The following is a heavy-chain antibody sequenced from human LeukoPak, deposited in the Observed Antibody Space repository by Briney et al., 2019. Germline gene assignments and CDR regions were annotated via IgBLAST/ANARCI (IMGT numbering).Heavy chain of an antibody. J-gene: IGHJ5*02. CDR1: GGSFSGYY. Sequence: SETLSLTCALYGGSFSGYYWSWIRPPPGKGLEWIGEINHSGSTNYDPSLKRRVTISVDTSKNQCSLKLSSVTAADTAVYYCAREGDGDMLDPWGQGTLVTVSS. V-gene: IGHV4-34*01. CDR3: AREGDGDMLDP. D-gene: IGHD4-17*01. CDR2: INHSGST.